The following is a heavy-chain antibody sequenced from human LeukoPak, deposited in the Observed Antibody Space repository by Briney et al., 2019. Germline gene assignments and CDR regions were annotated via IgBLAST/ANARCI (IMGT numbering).Heavy chain of an antibody. CDR2: INPNSGGT. CDR3: ARDYSSSWRKNWFDP. D-gene: IGHD6-13*01. Sequence: GASVKVSCKASGYTFTGYYMHWVRQAPGQGLEWIGWINPNSGGTNYAQKFQGRVTMTRDTSISTAYMELSRLRSDDTAVYYCARDYSSSWRKNWFDPWGQGTLVTVSS. CDR1: GYTFTGYY. J-gene: IGHJ5*02. V-gene: IGHV1-2*02.